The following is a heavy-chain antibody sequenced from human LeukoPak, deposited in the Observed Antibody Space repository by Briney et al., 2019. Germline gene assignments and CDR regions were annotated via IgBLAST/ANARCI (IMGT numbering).Heavy chain of an antibody. Sequence: GGSLRLSCAASGFTFSSYGMSWVRQAPGKGLEWVSAISGSGGSTYYADSVKGRFTISRDNSKNTLYLQMNSLRAEDTAVYYCARDQTRYYDSSGYYDYWDQGTLVTVSS. V-gene: IGHV3-23*01. CDR1: GFTFSSYG. CDR3: ARDQTRYYDSSGYYDY. CDR2: ISGSGGST. J-gene: IGHJ4*02. D-gene: IGHD3-22*01.